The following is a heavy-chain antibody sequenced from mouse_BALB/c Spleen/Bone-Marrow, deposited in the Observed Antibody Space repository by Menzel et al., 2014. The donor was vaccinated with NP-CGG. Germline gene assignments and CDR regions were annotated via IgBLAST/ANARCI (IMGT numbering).Heavy chain of an antibody. V-gene: IGHV1-7*01. CDR2: INPSTGYT. J-gene: IGHJ2*01. Sequence: VQLQESGAELAKPGASVKMSCKASGYTFTSYWMHWVKQRPGQGLEWIGYINPSTGYTEYNQKFKDKATLTADKSSSTAYMQLSSLTSEDSAVYYCARDRYAGYYFDYWGQGTTLTVSS. CDR3: ARDRYAGYYFDY. D-gene: IGHD2-3*01. CDR1: GYTFTSYW.